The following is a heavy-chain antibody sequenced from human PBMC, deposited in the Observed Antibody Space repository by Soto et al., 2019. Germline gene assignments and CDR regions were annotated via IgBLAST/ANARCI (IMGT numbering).Heavy chain of an antibody. Sequence: GASVKVSCKASGGTFSSYAISWVRQAPGQGLEWMGGIIPIFGTANYAQKFQGRVTITADESTSTAYMELSSLRSEDTAVYYCARGPIRYSSSSRYYYYGMDVWGQGTTVTVSS. CDR2: IIPIFGTA. CDR1: GGTFSSYA. V-gene: IGHV1-69*13. D-gene: IGHD6-6*01. J-gene: IGHJ6*02. CDR3: ARGPIRYSSSSRYYYYGMDV.